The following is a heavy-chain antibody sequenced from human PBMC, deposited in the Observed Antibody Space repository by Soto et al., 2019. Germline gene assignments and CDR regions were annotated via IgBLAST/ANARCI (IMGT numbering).Heavy chain of an antibody. CDR1: GFTVSSNY. CDR2: IYSGGST. V-gene: IGHV3-53*01. J-gene: IGHJ1*01. D-gene: IGHD3-22*01. Sequence: EVPLVESGGGLIQPGGSLRLSCAASGFTVSSNYMSWVRQAPGKGLEWVSVIYSGGSTYYADSVKGRFTSSRDNSKNTLYLQMNSLRAEDTAVYYCARDRVESGYPEYFQHWGQGTLVTVSS. CDR3: ARDRVESGYPEYFQH.